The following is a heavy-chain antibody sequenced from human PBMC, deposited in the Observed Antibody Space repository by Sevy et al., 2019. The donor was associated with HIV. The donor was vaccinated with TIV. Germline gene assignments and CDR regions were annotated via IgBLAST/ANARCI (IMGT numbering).Heavy chain of an antibody. CDR3: TSQGWVVWNAYFFDY. CDR1: GFSFSASA. Sequence: GGSLRLSCAASGFSFSASAIDWVRQASGKGVEWIGRIRSKDNDYGTSYAASVKDRFTISRDDSKNTAYLHMNSLKTEDTAVYYCTSQGWVVWNAYFFDYWGQGTLVTVSS. CDR2: IRSKDNDYGT. D-gene: IGHD3-3*01. J-gene: IGHJ4*02. V-gene: IGHV3-73*01.